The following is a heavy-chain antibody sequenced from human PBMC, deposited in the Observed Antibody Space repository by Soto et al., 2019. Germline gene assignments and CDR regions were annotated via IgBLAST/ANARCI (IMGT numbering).Heavy chain of an antibody. Sequence: SETLSLTCAVYGGSFSGYYWSWIRQPPGKGLEWLGEINHSGITDYNPSLKSRITISIDTSKKQFSLKLNSVTAADTAVYYCAIGPRMWLAGGGYWGQGTRVTVSS. D-gene: IGHD6-19*01. CDR2: INHSGIT. CDR1: GGSFSGYY. CDR3: AIGPRMWLAGGGY. J-gene: IGHJ4*02. V-gene: IGHV4-34*01.